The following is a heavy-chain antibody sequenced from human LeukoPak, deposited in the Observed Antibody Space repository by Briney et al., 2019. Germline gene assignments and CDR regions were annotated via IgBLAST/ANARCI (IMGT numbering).Heavy chain of an antibody. CDR1: GGSISSGDYY. CDR3: ASTIFGVVNWFDP. CDR2: IYYSGST. Sequence: SETLSLTCTVSGGSISSGDYYWSWIRQPPGKGLEWIGYIYYSGSTYHNPSLKSRVTISVDTSKNQFSLKLSSVTAADTAVYYCASTIFGVVNWFDPWGQGTLVTVSS. J-gene: IGHJ5*02. V-gene: IGHV4-30-4*08. D-gene: IGHD3-3*01.